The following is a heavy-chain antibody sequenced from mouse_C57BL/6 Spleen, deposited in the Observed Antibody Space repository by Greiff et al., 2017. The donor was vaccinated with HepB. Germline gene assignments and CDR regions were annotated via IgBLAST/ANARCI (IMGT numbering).Heavy chain of an antibody. Sequence: VQLQQSGPGLVQPSQSLSITCTVSGFSLTSYGVHWVRQSPGKGLEWLGVIWRGGSTDYNAAFMSRLSITKDNSKSQVYLKMNSLQAEDTAIYYCAKGEDAMDYWGQGTSVTVSS. V-gene: IGHV2-5*01. CDR3: AKGEDAMDY. CDR1: GFSLTSYG. CDR2: IWRGGST. J-gene: IGHJ4*01.